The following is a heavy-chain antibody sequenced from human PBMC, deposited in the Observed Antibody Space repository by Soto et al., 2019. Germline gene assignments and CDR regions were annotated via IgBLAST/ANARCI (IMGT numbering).Heavy chain of an antibody. V-gene: IGHV3-21*01. Sequence: EVQLVESGGGLVKPGGSLRLSCAASGFTFSSYSMNWVRQAPGKGLEWVSSISSSSSYIYYADSVKSRFTISRDNAKNSLHVQMNSLKAEDTAVYYCARDLNTYYDFWSGDYDYWGQGTLVTGSS. D-gene: IGHD3-3*01. CDR1: GFTFSSYS. J-gene: IGHJ4*02. CDR3: ARDLNTYYDFWSGDYDY. CDR2: ISSSSSYI.